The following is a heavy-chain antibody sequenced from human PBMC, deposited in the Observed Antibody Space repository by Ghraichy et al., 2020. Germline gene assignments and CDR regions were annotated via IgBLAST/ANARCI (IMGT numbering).Heavy chain of an antibody. D-gene: IGHD4-11*01. CDR2: IYYSGIT. CDR3: ARRAVTNFDY. J-gene: IGHJ4*02. CDR1: GGSISSSSYY. Sequence: GSLRLSCTVSGGSISSSSYYWDWIRQPPGKGLEWIGSIYYSGITYYSPSLKSRVTISVDTSKNQFSLRLSSVTAADTAVYYCARRAVTNFDYWAREPWSPSPQ. V-gene: IGHV4-39*01.